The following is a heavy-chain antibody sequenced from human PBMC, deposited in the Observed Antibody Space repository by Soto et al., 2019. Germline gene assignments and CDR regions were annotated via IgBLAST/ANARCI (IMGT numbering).Heavy chain of an antibody. CDR1: GFTFSSYG. CDR2: IWYDGSNK. CDR3: ARELYYYDSSGYSVDEFTYYYYGMDV. J-gene: IGHJ6*02. Sequence: GGSLRLSCAASGFTFSSYGMHWVRQAPGKGLEWVAVIWYDGSNKYYADSVKGRFTISRDNSKNTLYLQMNSLRAEDTAVYYCARELYYYDSSGYSVDEFTYYYYGMDVWGQGTTVTVSS. V-gene: IGHV3-33*01. D-gene: IGHD3-22*01.